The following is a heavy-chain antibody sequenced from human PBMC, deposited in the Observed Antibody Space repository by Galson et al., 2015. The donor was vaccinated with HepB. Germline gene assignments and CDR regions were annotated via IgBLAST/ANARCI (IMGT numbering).Heavy chain of an antibody. J-gene: IGHJ6*02. D-gene: IGHD2/OR15-2a*01. V-gene: IGHV3-66*01. CDR2: IFGGDST. CDR1: GFIVSSHY. CDR3: ARGLGTRFSNSWYFYDGMDV. Sequence: SLRLSCAASGFIVSSHYMTWVRQTPGRGLEWVSVIFGGDSTYYADSVKGRFTNSRDNSKNTVYLQMNSLGAGDSALYYCARGLGTRFSNSWYFYDGMDVWGQGTTVIVSS.